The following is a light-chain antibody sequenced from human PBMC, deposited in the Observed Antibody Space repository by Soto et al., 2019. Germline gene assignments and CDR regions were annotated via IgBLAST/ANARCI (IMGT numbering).Light chain of an antibody. Sequence: QSVLTQPASVSGSPGQSITISCTGTSSDVGGYNYVSWYQQHPGKAPKLMIYDVSNRPSGVSNRFSGSKSGNTASLTISGLQAEDEADYYCSSYTSSSFSPVVFGGGTKLTVL. V-gene: IGLV2-14*01. CDR3: SSYTSSSFSPVV. CDR1: SSDVGGYNY. J-gene: IGLJ2*01. CDR2: DVS.